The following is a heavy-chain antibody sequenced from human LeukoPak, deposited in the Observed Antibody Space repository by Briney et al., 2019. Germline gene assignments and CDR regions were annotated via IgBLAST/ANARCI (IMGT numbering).Heavy chain of an antibody. J-gene: IGHJ5*02. Sequence: KPGGSLRLSCAASGFTFSDYYMSWIRQAPGKGLEWVSYITSTGSIIYYTDSVKGRFTISRDNAKNSLYLHMNSLRAEDTAVYYCARMIREGYSWNWFDPWGQGTLVTVSS. V-gene: IGHV3-11*04. D-gene: IGHD5-24*01. CDR3: ARMIREGYSWNWFDP. CDR1: GFTFSDYY. CDR2: ITSTGSII.